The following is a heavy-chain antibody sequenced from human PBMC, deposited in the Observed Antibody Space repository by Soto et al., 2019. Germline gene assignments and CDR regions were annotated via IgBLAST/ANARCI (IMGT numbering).Heavy chain of an antibody. Sequence: QVQLVESGGGWVQPGRSLRLSCAASGFTFSTYAMHWVRQAPGKGLEWVAVISYDGTNKYYAGSVRGRFTISRDNSKNTLFLQMNRLRAEDTAVYYCAKDGGGYNYGYVMLDKYYYGMDVWGQGTTVTVSS. J-gene: IGHJ6*02. CDR3: AKDGGGYNYGYVMLDKYYYGMDV. CDR1: GFTFSTYA. D-gene: IGHD5-18*01. V-gene: IGHV3-30-3*01. CDR2: ISYDGTNK.